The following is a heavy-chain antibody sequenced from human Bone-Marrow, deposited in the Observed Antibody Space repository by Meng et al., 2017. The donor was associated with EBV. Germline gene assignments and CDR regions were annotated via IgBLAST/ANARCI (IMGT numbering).Heavy chain of an antibody. Sequence: QVVKSGDVMKESGASVRVPCKASGYTFIGSFMHWVREAPGQGLEWVGRINPKTGDSDLSPKFRGRVSLTRDTSTGTAYMDFSSLQSADTAVYFCATPLETTMAPDHWGQGTLVTVSS. CDR2: INPKTGDS. D-gene: IGHD5-18*01. J-gene: IGHJ4*02. CDR3: ATPLETTMAPDH. V-gene: IGHV1-2*06. CDR1: GYTFIGSF.